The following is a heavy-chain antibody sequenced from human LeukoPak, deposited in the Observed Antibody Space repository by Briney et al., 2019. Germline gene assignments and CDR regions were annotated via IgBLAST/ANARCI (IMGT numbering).Heavy chain of an antibody. D-gene: IGHD3-22*01. CDR2: ISYDGSNK. V-gene: IGHV3-30*18. Sequence: PGRSLRLSCAASGLPFSSYGMHWVRRAPGKGLEWVAVISYDGSNKYYADSVKGRFTISRDNSKNTLYLQMNSLRAEDTAVYYCAKDTAPMYYYDSSGYIDYWGQGTLVTVSS. CDR1: GLPFSSYG. CDR3: AKDTAPMYYYDSSGYIDY. J-gene: IGHJ4*02.